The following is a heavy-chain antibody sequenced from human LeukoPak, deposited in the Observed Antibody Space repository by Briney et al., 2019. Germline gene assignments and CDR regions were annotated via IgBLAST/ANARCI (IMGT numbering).Heavy chain of an antibody. J-gene: IGHJ5*02. CDR2: MNPNSGNT. CDR3: ARGVCSSTSCYEGVCNWFDP. CDR1: GYTFTSYD. D-gene: IGHD2-2*01. V-gene: IGHV1-8*01. Sequence: ASVKVSCKASGYTFTSYDINWVRQATGQELQWMGRMNPNSGNTGYAQKFQGRVTMARNTSISTAYMELSSLRSEDTAVYYCARGVCSSTSCYEGVCNWFDPWGQGTLVTVSS.